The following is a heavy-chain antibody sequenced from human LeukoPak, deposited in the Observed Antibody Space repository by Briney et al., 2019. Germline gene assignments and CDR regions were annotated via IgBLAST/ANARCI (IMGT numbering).Heavy chain of an antibody. D-gene: IGHD6-6*01. V-gene: IGHV4-59*08. J-gene: IGHJ4*02. CDR2: IYYSGST. CDR1: GGSFSSYY. CDR3: ARHEYIASYFDY. Sequence: SETLALTCTVSGGSFSSYYWSWIRQPPGKGLEWIGYIYYSGSTNYNPSLKSRVTISVDTSKNQFSLKLSSVTAADTAVYYCARHEYIASYFDYWGQGTLVTVSS.